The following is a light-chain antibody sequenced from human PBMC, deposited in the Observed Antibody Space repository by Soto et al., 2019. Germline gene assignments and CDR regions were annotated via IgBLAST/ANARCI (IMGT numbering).Light chain of an antibody. J-gene: IGLJ1*01. CDR3: SSFTSSSTFV. CDR2: DVS. CDR1: SSDVGRYNY. V-gene: IGLV2-14*03. Sequence: QSVLAQPASVSGSRGQWITISCTGTSSDVGRYNYVSWFQQHPGKVPKLIIYDVSNWPSGVSDRFSGSKSGNTASLTISGLQPEDEADYYCSSFTSSSTFVFGTGTKLTVL.